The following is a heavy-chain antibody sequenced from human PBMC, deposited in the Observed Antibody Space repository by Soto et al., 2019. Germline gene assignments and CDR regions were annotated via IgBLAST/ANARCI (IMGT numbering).Heavy chain of an antibody. V-gene: IGHV1-69*01. CDR3: ARDPRNCSSTSCYRRYYYYGMDV. D-gene: IGHD2-2*02. J-gene: IGHJ6*02. Sequence: QVQLVQSGAEVKKPGSSVKVSCKASGGTFSSYAISWVRQAPGQGLEWMGGIIPIFGTANYAQKFQGRVTITADESTSTAYMELSSLRSEDTDVYYCARDPRNCSSTSCYRRYYYYGMDVWGQGTTVTVSS. CDR2: IIPIFGTA. CDR1: GGTFSSYA.